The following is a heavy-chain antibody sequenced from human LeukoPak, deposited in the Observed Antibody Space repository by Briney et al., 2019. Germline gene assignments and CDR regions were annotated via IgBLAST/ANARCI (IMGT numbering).Heavy chain of an antibody. Sequence: GRSLRLSCAASGFTFSSYGFHWVRQAPGKGLEWVAVIPYDGSNKYYADSVKGRFTISRDNSKNTLYLQMNTLRAEDMAVYYCAKEVGYGMDVWGQGTTVTVSS. J-gene: IGHJ6*02. CDR1: GFTFSSYG. CDR2: IPYDGSNK. D-gene: IGHD1-26*01. CDR3: AKEVGYGMDV. V-gene: IGHV3-30*18.